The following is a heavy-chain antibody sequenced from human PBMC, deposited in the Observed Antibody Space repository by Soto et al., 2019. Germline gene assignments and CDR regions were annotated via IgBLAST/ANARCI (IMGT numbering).Heavy chain of an antibody. Sequence: SETLSLTCTVSGGSVSSGSYYWSWIRQPPGKGLEWIGYIYYSGSTNYNPSLKSRVTISVDTSKNQFSLKLSSVTAADTAVYYCARIRVEQWLTPAVNWFDPWGQGTLVTVSS. CDR2: IYYSGST. CDR3: ARIRVEQWLTPAVNWFDP. J-gene: IGHJ5*02. V-gene: IGHV4-61*01. D-gene: IGHD6-19*01. CDR1: GGSVSSGSYY.